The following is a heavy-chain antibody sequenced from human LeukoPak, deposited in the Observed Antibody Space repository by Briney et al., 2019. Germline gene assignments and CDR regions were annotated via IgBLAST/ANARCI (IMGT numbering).Heavy chain of an antibody. Sequence: PSETLSLTCAVYGGSFSGYYWSWIRQPPGKGLEWIGEINHSGSTNYNPSLKSRVTISVDTSKNQFSLKLSSVTAADTAVYYCARAQRVLRFLEWLSNGKYYFDYWGQGTLVTVPS. CDR3: ARAQRVLRFLEWLSNGKYYFDY. CDR1: GGSFSGYY. V-gene: IGHV4-34*01. CDR2: INHSGST. D-gene: IGHD3-3*01. J-gene: IGHJ4*02.